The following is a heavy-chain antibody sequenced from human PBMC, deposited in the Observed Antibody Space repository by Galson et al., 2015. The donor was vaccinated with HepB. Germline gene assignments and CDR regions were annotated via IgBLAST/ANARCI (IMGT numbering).Heavy chain of an antibody. V-gene: IGHV3-30*03. Sequence: SLRLSCAASGFTFSYYSMHWVRLAPGKGLEWVAAVVYDGSDKYYAGSVKGQFTISRDNSKNTLYLQMNSLRGEDTAMYYCARDGSGTYYFDYWGLGTLVTVSS. D-gene: IGHD1-14*01. J-gene: IGHJ4*02. CDR2: VVYDGSDK. CDR3: ARDGSGTYYFDY. CDR1: GFTFSYYS.